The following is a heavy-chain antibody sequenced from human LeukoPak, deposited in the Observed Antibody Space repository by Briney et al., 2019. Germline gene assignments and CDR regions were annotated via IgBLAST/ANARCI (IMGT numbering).Heavy chain of an antibody. D-gene: IGHD4-17*01. CDR2: IWYDGSNK. Sequence: GGSLRLSCAASGFTFSSYGMHWVRQAPGKGLEWVAVIWYDGSNKYYAGSVKGRFTISRDNSKNTLYLQMNSLRAEDTAVYYCARDWRDYGDYDWFDPWGQGTLVTVSS. J-gene: IGHJ5*02. V-gene: IGHV3-33*01. CDR1: GFTFSSYG. CDR3: ARDWRDYGDYDWFDP.